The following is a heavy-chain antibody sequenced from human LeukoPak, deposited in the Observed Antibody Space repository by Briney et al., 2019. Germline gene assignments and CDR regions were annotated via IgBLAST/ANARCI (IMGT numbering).Heavy chain of an antibody. Sequence: EASVKVSCKVSGYTLTESSMHWVRQAPGKGLEWMGGFDPEDGETIYAQKFQGRVTMTEDTSTDTAYMELSSLRSEDTAVYYCATASGGRNSSGYYPNVLDYWGQGTLVTVSS. J-gene: IGHJ4*02. CDR1: GYTLTESS. CDR2: FDPEDGET. V-gene: IGHV1-24*01. CDR3: ATASGGRNSSGYYPNVLDY. D-gene: IGHD3-22*01.